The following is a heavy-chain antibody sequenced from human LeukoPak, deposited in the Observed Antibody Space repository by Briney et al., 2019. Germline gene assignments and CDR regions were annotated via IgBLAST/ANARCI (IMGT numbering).Heavy chain of an antibody. J-gene: IGHJ6*03. CDR3: AKSSPRYCSSTSCYYMDV. Sequence: PGGSLRLSCAASGFTFSSYGMHWVRQAPGKGLEWVAFIRYDGSNKYYADSVKGRFTISRDNSKNTLYLQVNSLRAEDTAVYYCAKSSPRYCSSTSCYYMDVWGKGTTVTVSS. D-gene: IGHD2-2*01. CDR1: GFTFSSYG. V-gene: IGHV3-30*02. CDR2: IRYDGSNK.